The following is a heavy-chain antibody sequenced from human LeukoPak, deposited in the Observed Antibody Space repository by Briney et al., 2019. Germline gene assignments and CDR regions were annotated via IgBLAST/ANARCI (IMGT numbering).Heavy chain of an antibody. CDR3: ARRRPSTVTAHFDY. CDR2: INHSGST. D-gene: IGHD4-11*01. V-gene: IGHV4-34*01. CDR1: GGSFSGYY. Sequence: TSETLPLTCAVYGGSFSGYYWSWIRQPPGKGLEWIGEINHSGSTNYNPSLKSRVTISVDTSKNQFSLKLSSVTAADTAVYYCARRRPSTVTAHFDYWGQGTLVTVSS. J-gene: IGHJ4*02.